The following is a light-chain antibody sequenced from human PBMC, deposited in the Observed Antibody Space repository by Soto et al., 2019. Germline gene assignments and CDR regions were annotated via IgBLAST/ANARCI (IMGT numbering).Light chain of an antibody. CDR1: SSDVGGYNY. J-gene: IGLJ1*01. CDR3: CSYAGSNTSV. CDR2: DGS. Sequence: QSALTQPRSVSGSPGQSVTISCTGTSSDVGGYNYVSWYQQHPGKAPKLMIYDGSKRPSGVPDRFSGSKSGNTASLTISGLQAEDEADYYCCSYAGSNTSVFGTGTKLTVL. V-gene: IGLV2-11*01.